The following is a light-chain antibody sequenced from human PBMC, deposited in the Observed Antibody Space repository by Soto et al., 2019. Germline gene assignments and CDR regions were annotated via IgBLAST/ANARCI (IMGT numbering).Light chain of an antibody. Sequence: QSALTQPASVSGSPGQSITISCTGTSSDVGGYNYVSWYQQHPGKAPKLMIYDVSNRPSGVSNRFSGSKSGNTASLTISGLQAEDEADYYCSSYTSSITLVVFGAGTKVTV. J-gene: IGLJ2*01. CDR3: SSYTSSITLVV. CDR2: DVS. CDR1: SSDVGGYNY. V-gene: IGLV2-14*01.